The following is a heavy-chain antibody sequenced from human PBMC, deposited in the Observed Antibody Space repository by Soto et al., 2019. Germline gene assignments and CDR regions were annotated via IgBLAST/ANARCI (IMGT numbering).Heavy chain of an antibody. Sequence: GGSLRLSCAASGFTFSSYAMSWVRQAPGKGLEWVSAISGSGGSTYYTDSVKGRFTISRDNSKNTLYLQMNSLRAEDTAVYYCAKVRRNYDYVWGPLDYWGQGTLVTVSS. D-gene: IGHD3-16*01. CDR2: ISGSGGST. CDR1: GFTFSSYA. CDR3: AKVRRNYDYVWGPLDY. J-gene: IGHJ4*02. V-gene: IGHV3-23*01.